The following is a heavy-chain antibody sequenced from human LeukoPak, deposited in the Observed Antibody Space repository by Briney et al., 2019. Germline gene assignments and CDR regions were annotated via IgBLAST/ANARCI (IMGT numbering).Heavy chain of an antibody. Sequence: MSSETLSLTCTVSGFSISSGYYWIWIRQPPGKGLEWIGSIYYSGSTYYNPSLKSRVTISVDTFKNQFSLKLSSVTAADTAVYYCARVYYYYYYMDVWGKGTTVTVSS. CDR2: IYYSGST. J-gene: IGHJ6*03. CDR3: ARVYYYYYYMDV. V-gene: IGHV4-38-2*02. CDR1: GFSISSGYY.